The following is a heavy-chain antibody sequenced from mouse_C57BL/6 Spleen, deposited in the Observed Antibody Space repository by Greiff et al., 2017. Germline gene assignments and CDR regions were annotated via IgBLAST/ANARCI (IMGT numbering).Heavy chain of an antibody. CDR1: GFTFSSYA. D-gene: IGHD2-14*01. Sequence: EVKLVESGEGLVKPGGSLKLSCAASGFTFSSYAMSWVRQTPEKRLEWVAYISSGGDYIYYADTVKGRFTISRDNARNPLYLQMSSLKSEDTAMYYCTRGGYDVAMDYWGQGTSVTVSS. J-gene: IGHJ4*01. V-gene: IGHV5-9-1*02. CDR2: ISSGGDYI. CDR3: TRGGYDVAMDY.